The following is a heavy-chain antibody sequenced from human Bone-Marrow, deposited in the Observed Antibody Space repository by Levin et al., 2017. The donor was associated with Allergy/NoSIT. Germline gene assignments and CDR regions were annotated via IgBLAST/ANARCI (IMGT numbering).Heavy chain of an antibody. D-gene: IGHD2-21*02. V-gene: IGHV3-30*18. CDR2: ISYDGSNK. J-gene: IGHJ4*02. CDR3: AKDLGRGDPLTFDY. CDR1: GFTFSSYG. Sequence: PGESLKISCAASGFTFSSYGMHWVRQAPGKGLEWVAVISYDGSNKYYADSVKGRFTISRDNSKNTLYLQMNSLRAEDTAVYYCAKDLGRGDPLTFDYWGQGTLVTVSS.